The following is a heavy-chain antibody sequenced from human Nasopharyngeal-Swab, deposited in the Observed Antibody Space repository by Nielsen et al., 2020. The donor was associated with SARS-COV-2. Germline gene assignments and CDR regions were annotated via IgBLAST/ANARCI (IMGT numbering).Heavy chain of an antibody. CDR3: AKAALIGNYFYYYYYMDV. J-gene: IGHJ6*03. V-gene: IGHV3-30*18. CDR2: ISYDGSNK. Sequence: VRQMPGEGLEWVAVISYDGSNKYYADSVKGRFTISRDNSKNTLYLQMNSLRAEDTAVYYCAKAALIGNYFYYYYYMDVWGKGTTVTVSS. D-gene: IGHD1-26*01.